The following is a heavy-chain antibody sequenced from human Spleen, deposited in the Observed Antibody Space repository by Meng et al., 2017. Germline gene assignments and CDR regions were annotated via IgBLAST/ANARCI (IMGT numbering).Heavy chain of an antibody. D-gene: IGHD3-3*01. CDR1: GYIFTSDA. CDR2: INTNTGKP. V-gene: IGHV7-4-1*02. CDR3: ARGAASRLEV. Sequence: QVQLVQCGAEVKEPGSSVKVSCKASGYIFTSDAINWVRQAPGQGLEWMGWINTNTGKPAYVQGFTGRFVFSLDTSVSTAYLQITSLKAEDTAIYYCARGAASRLEVWGQGTLVTVSS. J-gene: IGHJ4*02.